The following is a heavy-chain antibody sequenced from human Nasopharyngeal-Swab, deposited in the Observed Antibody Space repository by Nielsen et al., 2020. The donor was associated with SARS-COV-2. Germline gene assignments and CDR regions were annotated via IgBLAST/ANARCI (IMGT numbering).Heavy chain of an antibody. V-gene: IGHV1-18*01. J-gene: IGHJ3*02. CDR2: ISAYNGNT. CDR3: ARDWNSSGWYVDDAFDI. CDR1: GYTFTSYG. Sequence: ASVKVSCKASGYTFTSYGISWVRQAPGQGLEWMGWISAYNGNTNYAQKLQGRVTMATDTSTSTACMELRSLRSDDTAVYYCARDWNSSGWYVDDAFDIWGQGTMVTVSS. D-gene: IGHD6-19*01.